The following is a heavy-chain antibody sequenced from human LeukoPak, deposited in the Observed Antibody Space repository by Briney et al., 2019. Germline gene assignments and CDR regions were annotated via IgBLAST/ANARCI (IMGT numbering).Heavy chain of an antibody. CDR1: GFTFSSYA. CDR2: ISYDGSNK. CDR3: ARDLGDAFDI. V-gene: IGHV3-30-3*01. Sequence: GSLRLSCAASGFTFSSYAMHWVRQAPGKGLEWVAVISYDGSNKYYADSVKGRFTISRDNSKNTLYLQMDSLRAEDTAVYYCARDLGDAFDIWGQGTMVTVSS. J-gene: IGHJ3*02.